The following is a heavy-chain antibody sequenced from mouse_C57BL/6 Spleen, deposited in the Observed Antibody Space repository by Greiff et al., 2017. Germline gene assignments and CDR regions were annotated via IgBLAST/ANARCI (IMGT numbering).Heavy chain of an antibody. V-gene: IGHV5-16*01. CDR3: ARDGSSWGYAMDY. CDR1: GFTFSDYY. D-gene: IGHD1-1*01. Sequence: EVKVVESEGGLVQPGSSMKLSCTASGFTFSDYYMAWVRQVPEKGLEWVANINYDGSSTYYLDSLKSRFIISRDNAKNILYLQMSSLKSEDTATYYCARDGSSWGYAMDYWGQGTSVTVSS. CDR2: INYDGSST. J-gene: IGHJ4*01.